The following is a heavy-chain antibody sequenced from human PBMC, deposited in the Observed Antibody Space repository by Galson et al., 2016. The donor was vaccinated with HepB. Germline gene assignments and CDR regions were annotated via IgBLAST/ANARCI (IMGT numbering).Heavy chain of an antibody. Sequence: SVKVSCKASGYTFTSYYMHWVRQAPGQGLECMGIINTSGGSTTYAQKFQGRVTMTGDTSTSTVYMELSSLRSEDTAVYYCARASYSSPDYWGQGTLVTVSS. CDR1: GYTFTSYY. CDR3: ARASYSSPDY. CDR2: INTSGGST. V-gene: IGHV1-46*01. D-gene: IGHD6-13*01. J-gene: IGHJ4*02.